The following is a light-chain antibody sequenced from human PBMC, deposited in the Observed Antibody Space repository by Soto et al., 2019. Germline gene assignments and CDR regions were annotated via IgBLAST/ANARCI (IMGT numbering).Light chain of an antibody. V-gene: IGKV3-20*01. CDR1: QNIRSNY. CDR3: QQYGYAPLT. J-gene: IGKJ4*01. Sequence: EIVLTQSPGTLSLSPGQRATLSCRASQNIRSNYVAWYQQKPGQAPRLLIFGSSTTATGIPDRFSASGSGMDFSLTISRLEPEDFSVYYCQQYGYAPLTFGGGTTVE. CDR2: GSS.